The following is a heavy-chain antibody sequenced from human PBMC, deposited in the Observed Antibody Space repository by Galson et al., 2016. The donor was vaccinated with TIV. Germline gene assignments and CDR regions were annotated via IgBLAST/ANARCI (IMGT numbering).Heavy chain of an antibody. V-gene: IGHV1-18*01. CDR1: GYIFNNYA. D-gene: IGHD1-26*01. Sequence: SVKVSCKASGYIFNNYAIHWVRQTPGQGLEWMGWISAYNGGTNHAQKFQGRVTMTTDTSTSTAYMELRSLRSDDTAVYYCARSNGGSYRAPSFDYWGQGTLVTVSS. CDR3: ARSNGGSYRAPSFDY. J-gene: IGHJ4*02. CDR2: ISAYNGGT.